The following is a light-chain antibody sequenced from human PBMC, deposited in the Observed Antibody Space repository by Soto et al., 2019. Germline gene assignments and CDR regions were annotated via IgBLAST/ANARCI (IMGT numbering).Light chain of an antibody. J-gene: IGKJ5*01. V-gene: IGKV3-15*01. CDR1: QSVSSN. CDR2: GAS. CDR3: QQYNNWPPIT. Sequence: EIVMTQSPATLSVSPGERATLSCRASQSVSSNLAWYQQKPDQAPRLLIYGASTRATGIPARFSGSGSGTEFTLTVNSLQSEDFAVYYCQQYNNWPPITFGQGTRLEIK.